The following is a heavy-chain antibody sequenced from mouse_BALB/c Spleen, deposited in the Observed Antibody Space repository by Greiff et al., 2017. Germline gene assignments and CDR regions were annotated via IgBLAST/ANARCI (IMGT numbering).Heavy chain of an antibody. D-gene: IGHD2-3*01. Sequence: EVKLMESGGGLVKPGGSLKLSCAASGFAFSSYDMSWVRQTPEKRLEWVAYISSGGGSTYYPDTVKGRFTISRDNAKNTLYLQMSSLKSEDTAMYYCARRLLRGAMDYWGQGTSVTVSS. CDR2: ISSGGGST. V-gene: IGHV5-12-1*01. J-gene: IGHJ4*01. CDR3: ARRLLRGAMDY. CDR1: GFAFSSYD.